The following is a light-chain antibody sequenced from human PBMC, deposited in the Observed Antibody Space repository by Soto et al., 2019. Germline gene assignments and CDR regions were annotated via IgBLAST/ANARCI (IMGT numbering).Light chain of an antibody. V-gene: IGLV1-44*01. CDR3: AAWDDSLNGPV. J-gene: IGLJ2*01. Sequence: QSVLTQPPSASETPGQRVTISCSGSSSNIGSNAVSWYQQLPGTAPKLLIYYNNHRPSGVADRFSGSKSGTSASLAISGLQSEDEADYYCAAWDDSLNGPVFGGGTKLTVL. CDR2: YNN. CDR1: SSNIGSNA.